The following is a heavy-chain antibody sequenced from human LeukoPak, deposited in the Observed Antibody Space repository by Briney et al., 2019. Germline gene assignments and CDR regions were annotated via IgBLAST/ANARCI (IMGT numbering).Heavy chain of an antibody. J-gene: IGHJ5*02. Sequence: GGSLRLSCAASGFTFSSYAMHWVRQAPGKGLEWVAVISYDGSHKYYADSVKGRFTISRDNSKNSLYLQMNSLRTEDTALYYCAKDARDDYGDYGWFDPWGQGTLVTVSS. D-gene: IGHD4-17*01. CDR1: GFTFSSYA. V-gene: IGHV3-30*04. CDR3: AKDARDDYGDYGWFDP. CDR2: ISYDGSHK.